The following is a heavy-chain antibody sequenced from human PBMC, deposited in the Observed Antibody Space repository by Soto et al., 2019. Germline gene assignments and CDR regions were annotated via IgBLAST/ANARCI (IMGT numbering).Heavy chain of an antibody. CDR2: ISFSGSV. D-gene: IGHD3-22*01. Sequence: SETLSLTCSVSGASISHFYWSWIRQSPGRGLEWIGYISFSGSVNYNPSLKSRVTMTIDTSASQFSLNLTSVAAADTSVYYCAKIAYDSSGFLQIYFVSWGQGTLVTVAS. CDR1: GASISHFY. CDR3: AKIAYDSSGFLQIYFVS. V-gene: IGHV4-59*01. J-gene: IGHJ4*02.